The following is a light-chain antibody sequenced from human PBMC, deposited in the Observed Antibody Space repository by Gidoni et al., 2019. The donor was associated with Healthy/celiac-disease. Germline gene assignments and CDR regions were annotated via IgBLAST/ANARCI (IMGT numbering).Light chain of an antibody. Sequence: DIQMTQSPSSLSASVGDRVTITCQASQDISNYLNWYQQKPGKAPKLLIYDASNLETGVPSRFSGSGSGTDFTFSISSLQPEDIATYYCQQYDHLPPLFGGGTKVEIK. CDR1: QDISNY. CDR3: QQYDHLPPL. CDR2: DAS. J-gene: IGKJ4*01. V-gene: IGKV1-33*01.